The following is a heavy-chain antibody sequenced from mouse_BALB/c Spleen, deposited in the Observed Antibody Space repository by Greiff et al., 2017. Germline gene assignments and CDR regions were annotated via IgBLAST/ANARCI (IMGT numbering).Heavy chain of an antibody. D-gene: IGHD2-14*01. CDR3: ARDQGYRSYAMDY. V-gene: IGHV2-6-7*01. CDR2: IWGDGST. Sequence: VQRVESGPGLVAPSQSLSITCTVSGFSLTGYGVNWVRQPPGKGLEWLGMIWGDGSTDYNSALKSRLSISKDNSKSQVFLKMNSLQTDDTARYYCARDQGYRSYAMDYWGQGTSVTVSS. CDR1: GFSLTGYG. J-gene: IGHJ4*01.